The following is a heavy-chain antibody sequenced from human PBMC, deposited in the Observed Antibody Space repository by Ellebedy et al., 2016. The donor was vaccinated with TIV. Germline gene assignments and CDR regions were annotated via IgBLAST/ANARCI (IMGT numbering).Heavy chain of an antibody. Sequence: PGGSLRLSCAASGFIVSDNYMSWVRQAPGKGLEWVSVIYSGGSTYYADSVKGRFTISRDNSKNTLYLQMNSLRAEDTAVYYCASLGDSHYYSYGMDVWGHGTTVTVSS. J-gene: IGHJ6*02. CDR1: GFIVSDNY. CDR3: ASLGDSHYYSYGMDV. V-gene: IGHV3-66*01. D-gene: IGHD2-21*02. CDR2: IYSGGST.